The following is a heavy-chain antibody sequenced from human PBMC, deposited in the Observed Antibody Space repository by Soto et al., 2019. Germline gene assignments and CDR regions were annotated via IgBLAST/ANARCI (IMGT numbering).Heavy chain of an antibody. CDR3: ANRGDTGGWYPDSFAY. CDR2: MSGDAGST. CDR1: GFSFSSYA. Sequence: EVQLLESGGGLVQPGGSLRLSCAASGFSFSSYAMSWVRQAPGKGLEWVAAMSGDAGSTDYADSVKGRFTISRDNSKDTLYMQINRLRAEDTAVYYCANRGDTGGWYPDSFAYWGRGTLVTVSS. J-gene: IGHJ4*02. D-gene: IGHD6-19*01. V-gene: IGHV3-23*01.